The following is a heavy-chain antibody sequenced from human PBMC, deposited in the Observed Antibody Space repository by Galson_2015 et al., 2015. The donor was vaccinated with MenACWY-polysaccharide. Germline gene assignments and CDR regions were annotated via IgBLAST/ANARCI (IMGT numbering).Heavy chain of an antibody. V-gene: IGHV4-39*07. Sequence: SETLSLTCTVSGGSVNSITYYWAWLRQPPGEGLEWIGSIYHSGSTYYNPSLKSRVTISVDTSKNQFSLKLSSGTAADTAVYYCARVEKYSGSYYILHWGQGTLVTVSS. CDR1: GGSVNSITYY. CDR3: ARVEKYSGSYYILH. J-gene: IGHJ4*02. D-gene: IGHD1-26*01. CDR2: IYHSGST.